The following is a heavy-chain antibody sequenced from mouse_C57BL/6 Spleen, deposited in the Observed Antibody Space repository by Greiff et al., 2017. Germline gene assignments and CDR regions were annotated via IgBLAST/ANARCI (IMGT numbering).Heavy chain of an antibody. Sequence: EVKLVESGGGLVKPGGSLKLSCAASGFTFSSYTMSWVRQTPEKRLEWVATISGGGGNTYYPDSVKGRFTLSRDKAKNSLYLQMSSRRSDDTALYYCASGGYFDYWGQGTTLTVSS. V-gene: IGHV5-9*01. CDR1: GFTFSSYT. CDR3: ASGGYFDY. J-gene: IGHJ2*01. CDR2: ISGGGGNT.